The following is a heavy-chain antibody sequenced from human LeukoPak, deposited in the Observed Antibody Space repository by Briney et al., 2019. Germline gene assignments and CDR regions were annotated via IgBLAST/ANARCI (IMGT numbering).Heavy chain of an antibody. Sequence: GGSLRLSCAASGFTFSSYWMSWVRQAPGKGLEWVANIKQDGSEKYYVDSVKGRFTISRDNAKNSLYLQMNSLRAEDTAVHYCASGLRYFDWFLDVWGQGTTVTVSS. D-gene: IGHD3-9*01. V-gene: IGHV3-7*01. CDR2: IKQDGSEK. J-gene: IGHJ6*02. CDR1: GFTFSSYW. CDR3: ASGLRYFDWFLDV.